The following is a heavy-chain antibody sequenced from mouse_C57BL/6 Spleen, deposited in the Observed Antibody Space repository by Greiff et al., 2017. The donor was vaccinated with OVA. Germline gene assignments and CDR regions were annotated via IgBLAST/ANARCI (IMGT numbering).Heavy chain of an antibody. CDR2: IDPETGGT. CDR1: GYTFTDYE. CDR3: TRDYGSTHGAMDY. D-gene: IGHD1-1*01. V-gene: IGHV1-15*01. J-gene: IGHJ4*01. Sequence: VQRVESGAELVRPGASVTLSCKASGYTFTDYEMHWVKQTPVHGLEWIGAIDPETGGTAYNQKFKGKAILTADKSSSTAYMELRSLTSEDSAVYYCTRDYGSTHGAMDYWGQGTSVTVSS.